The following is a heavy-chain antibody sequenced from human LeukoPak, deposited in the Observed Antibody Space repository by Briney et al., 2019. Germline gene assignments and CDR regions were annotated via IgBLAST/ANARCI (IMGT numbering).Heavy chain of an antibody. D-gene: IGHD3-10*01. J-gene: IGHJ4*02. CDR3: AKEVWFGEAHFDY. Sequence: GSSLRLFCAASGFTFSSYGMHWVRQATGKGLEWVAFIRYDGSNKYYADCVKGRFTISRDNSKNTLYLQMNSLRAEDTAVYYFAKEVWFGEAHFDYWGQGALVTVSS. CDR1: GFTFSSYG. V-gene: IGHV3-30*02. CDR2: IRYDGSNK.